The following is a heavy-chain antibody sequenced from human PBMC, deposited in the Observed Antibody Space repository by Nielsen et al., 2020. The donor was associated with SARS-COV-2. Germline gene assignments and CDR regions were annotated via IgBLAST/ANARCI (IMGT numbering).Heavy chain of an antibody. V-gene: IGHV3-53*05. CDR3: AKDRAIFMIYITRGGPDF. CDR2: FYSGGTT. J-gene: IGHJ4*02. CDR1: GFLVSTKY. D-gene: IGHD3/OR15-3a*01. Sequence: GGSLRLSCAASGFLVSTKYMNWVRQAPGKGLEWVSVFYSGGTTLYADSVQGRFTISRDFSKSTLYLQMNSLRAEDTAMYYCAKDRAIFMIYITRGGPDFWGQGTLVTVSS.